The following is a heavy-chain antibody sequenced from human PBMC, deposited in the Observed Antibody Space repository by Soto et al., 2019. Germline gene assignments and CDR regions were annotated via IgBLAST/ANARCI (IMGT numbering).Heavy chain of an antibody. CDR2: IDKVGTDS. V-gene: IGHV3-74*01. CDR3: ARGWFGPDV. Sequence: EVQLVESGGGLVQPGGSLRLSCAASEFTFSGRSVHWVRQAPGNGLVWVSGIDKVGTDSTYADSVKGRFTSSRDNAKNTVYLQMNCLRVEDTAVYYCARGWFGPDVWGKGTTVTVSS. J-gene: IGHJ6*03. D-gene: IGHD3-10*01. CDR1: EFTFSGRS.